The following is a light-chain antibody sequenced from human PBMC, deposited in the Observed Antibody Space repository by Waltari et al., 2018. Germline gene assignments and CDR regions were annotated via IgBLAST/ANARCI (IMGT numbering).Light chain of an antibody. Sequence: QLVLTQSPSASASLGAPVKFTCTLSSGHSSNIIPWHQQQPEKGPRYLMKVNSDGSHSKGDDIPDRFSGSGSGTERYLTISSVQSEDEADYYCQTGGHGTWVFGGGTKLTVL. J-gene: IGLJ3*02. V-gene: IGLV4-69*01. CDR1: SGHSSNI. CDR3: QTGGHGTWV. CDR2: VNSDGSH.